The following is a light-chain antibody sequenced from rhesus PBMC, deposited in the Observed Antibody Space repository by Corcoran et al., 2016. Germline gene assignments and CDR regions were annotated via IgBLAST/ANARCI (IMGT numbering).Light chain of an antibody. CDR1: ENVNNY. V-gene: IGKV1-74*01. CDR3: QHGYGTPWT. J-gene: IGKJ1*01. CDR2: KAA. Sequence: DIQMTQSPSSLSASVGDRVTITCRASENVNNYLNWYQQKPGKAPKLLIYKAAALQSGVPSRFSGSGSWTHYTFTISNLQPEDVATYYCQHGYGTPWTFGQGTKVEIK.